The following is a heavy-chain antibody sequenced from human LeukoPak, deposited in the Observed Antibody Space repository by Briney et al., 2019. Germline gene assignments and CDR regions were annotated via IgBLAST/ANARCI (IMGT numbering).Heavy chain of an antibody. V-gene: IGHV3-33*01. CDR3: ARDLTHYFDY. J-gene: IGHJ4*02. Sequence: GGSLRLSCAASGFTFSSYGIHWVRQAPGEGLEWVAVIWYDGSNKYYADSVKGRFTISRDNSKNTMYLQMNSLRVEDTAVYYCARDLTHYFDYWGQGTLVTVSS. CDR1: GFTFSSYG. CDR2: IWYDGSNK.